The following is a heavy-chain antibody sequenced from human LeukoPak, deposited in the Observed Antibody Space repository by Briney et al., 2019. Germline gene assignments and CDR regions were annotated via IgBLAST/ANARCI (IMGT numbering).Heavy chain of an antibody. V-gene: IGHV4-34*01. J-gene: IGHJ4*02. D-gene: IGHD3-10*01. Sequence: SETLSLTCAVYGGSFSGYYWSWIRQPPGKGLEWIGEINHSGSTNYNPSLKSRVTISVDTSKNQFSLKLSSVTAADTAVYYCAREKVQGVIRLFDYWGQGTLVTVSS. CDR1: GGSFSGYY. CDR3: AREKVQGVIRLFDY. CDR2: INHSGST.